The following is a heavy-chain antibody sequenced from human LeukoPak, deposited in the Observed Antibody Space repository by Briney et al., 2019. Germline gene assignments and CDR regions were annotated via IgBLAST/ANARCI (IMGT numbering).Heavy chain of an antibody. CDR2: INHSGST. D-gene: IGHD3-22*01. V-gene: IGHV4-39*07. Sequence: SSETLSLTCTVSGASVSSGSYYWSWIRQPPGKGLEWIGEINHSGSTNYNPSLKSRVTISVDTSKNQFSLKLSSVTAADTAVYYCARGRYYYDSSGYYYYYGMDVWGQGTTVTVSS. CDR1: GASVSSGSYY. CDR3: ARGRYYYDSSGYYYYYGMDV. J-gene: IGHJ6*02.